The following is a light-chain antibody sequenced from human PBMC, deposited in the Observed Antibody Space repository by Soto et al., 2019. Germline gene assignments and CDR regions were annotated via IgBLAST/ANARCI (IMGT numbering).Light chain of an antibody. J-gene: IGKJ1*01. CDR3: KQYSSSPWT. CDR2: AAY. Sequence: EIVLTQSPGTLSLSPGERATLSCRASQSVSSNYLAWYQQKPGQAHRLLIYAAYSRATGIQDRFSGSGSGTDFTLTIRRLEPEDFAVYYCKQYSSSPWTFGQGTKVDIK. CDR1: QSVSSNY. V-gene: IGKV3-20*01.